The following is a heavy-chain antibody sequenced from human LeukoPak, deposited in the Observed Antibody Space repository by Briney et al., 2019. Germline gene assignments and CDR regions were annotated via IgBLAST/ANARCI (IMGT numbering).Heavy chain of an antibody. CDR1: GYTFTGYY. D-gene: IGHD1-20*01. CDR2: ISAYNGNT. Sequence: ASVKVSCKASGYTFTGYYMHWVRQAPGQGLEWMGWISAYNGNTNYAQKIQGRVTMTTDTSTSTAYMELRSLRSDDTAVYFCASALLSGITGTTDYWGQGTLVTVSS. CDR3: ASALLSGITGTTDY. V-gene: IGHV1-18*04. J-gene: IGHJ4*02.